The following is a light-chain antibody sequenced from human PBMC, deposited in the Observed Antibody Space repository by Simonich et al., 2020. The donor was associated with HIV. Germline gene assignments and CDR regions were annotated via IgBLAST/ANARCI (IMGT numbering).Light chain of an antibody. Sequence: DIQMPQSPSTLSASVGDRVTITCRSSHSIITWLPWYHKKPGKAPKLLIYKASSLESGVPSRFSGSGSGTEFTLTISSLQPDDFATYYCQQYNTYSLTFGGGTKVEIE. J-gene: IGKJ4*01. V-gene: IGKV1-5*03. CDR2: KAS. CDR1: HSIITW. CDR3: QQYNTYSLT.